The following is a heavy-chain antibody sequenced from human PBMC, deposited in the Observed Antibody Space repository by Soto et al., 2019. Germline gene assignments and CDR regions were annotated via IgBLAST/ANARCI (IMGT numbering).Heavy chain of an antibody. CDR1: GYSFTIYC. Sequence: GESVKISCKGSGYSFTIYCIGWVLQMPWKGLEWMGIIYPGDSDTRYSPSFQGQVTISADKSISTAYLQWSSLKASDTAMYYCARPGDGYNWNAFDIWGQGTMVTVSS. D-gene: IGHD1-1*01. J-gene: IGHJ3*02. CDR3: ARPGDGYNWNAFDI. CDR2: IYPGDSDT. V-gene: IGHV5-51*01.